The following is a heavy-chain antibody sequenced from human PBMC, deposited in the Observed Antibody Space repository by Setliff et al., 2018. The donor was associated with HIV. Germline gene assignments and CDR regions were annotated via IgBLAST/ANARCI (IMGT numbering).Heavy chain of an antibody. J-gene: IGHJ4*02. CDR2: INTETGNP. Sequence: GASVKVSCKASGYTLTTYGISWVRQAPGQGLEWMGWINTETGNPMYAQGFTGRFVFSLDTSVSSAYLQINSLKTEDTAMYYCARVGSYWSTFDYWGQGALVTVSS. D-gene: IGHD1-26*01. CDR1: GYTLTTYG. CDR3: ARVGSYWSTFDY. V-gene: IGHV7-4-1*02.